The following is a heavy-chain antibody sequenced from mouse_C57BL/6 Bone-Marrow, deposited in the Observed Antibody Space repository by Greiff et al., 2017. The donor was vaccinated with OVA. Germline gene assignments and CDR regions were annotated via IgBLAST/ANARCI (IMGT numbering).Heavy chain of an antibody. D-gene: IGHD1-1*01. Sequence: VQLQQPGAELVRPGPSVKLSCKASGYTFTSYWMHWVKQRPGQGLEWIGVIDPSDSYTNYNQKFKGKATLTVDTSSSTAYMQLSSLTSEDSAVYYCARSYYYGSSWFAYWGQGTLVTVSA. CDR2: IDPSDSYT. J-gene: IGHJ3*01. CDR1: GYTFTSYW. CDR3: ARSYYYGSSWFAY. V-gene: IGHV1-59*01.